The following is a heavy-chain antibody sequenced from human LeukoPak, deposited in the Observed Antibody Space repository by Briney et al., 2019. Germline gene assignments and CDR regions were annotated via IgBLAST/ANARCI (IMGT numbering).Heavy chain of an antibody. Sequence: GASVKVSYKASGGTFSSYAISWVRQAPGQGLEWMGWINPNSGGTNYAQKFQGRVTMTRDTSIRTAYMELSRLRSDDTAMYYCARYYIEGRCFDYWGQGTLVTVSS. CDR1: GGTFSSYA. CDR2: INPNSGGT. CDR3: ARYYIEGRCFDY. D-gene: IGHD3-10*01. V-gene: IGHV1-2*02. J-gene: IGHJ4*02.